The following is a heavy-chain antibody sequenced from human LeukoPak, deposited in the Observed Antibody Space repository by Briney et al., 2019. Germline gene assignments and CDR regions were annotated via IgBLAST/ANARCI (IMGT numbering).Heavy chain of an antibody. Sequence: SETLSLTCAVSGGSISSSNWWSWVRQPLGRGLEWIGEIYHTGFTIYSPSLKSRVTISVDKSKNQFSLRLSSVTAADTAVHYCARGAPRGYSYGYADYWGQGTLVTVSS. CDR2: IYHTGFT. V-gene: IGHV4-4*02. J-gene: IGHJ4*02. CDR1: GGSISSSNW. CDR3: ARGAPRGYSYGYADY. D-gene: IGHD5-18*01.